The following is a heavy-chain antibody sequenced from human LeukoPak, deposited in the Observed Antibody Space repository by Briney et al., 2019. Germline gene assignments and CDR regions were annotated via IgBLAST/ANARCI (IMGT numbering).Heavy chain of an antibody. CDR1: GYTFTSYG. CDR3: ATLALLEQGYCGGDCYLDY. CDR2: ISAYNGNT. V-gene: IGHV1-18*01. Sequence: ASVKVSCKASGYTFTSYGISWVRQAPGQGLEWMEWISAYNGNTNYAQKLQGRVTMTTDTSTSTAYMELRSLRSDDTAVYYCATLALLEQGYCGGDCYLDYWGQGTLVTVSS. D-gene: IGHD2-21*02. J-gene: IGHJ4*02.